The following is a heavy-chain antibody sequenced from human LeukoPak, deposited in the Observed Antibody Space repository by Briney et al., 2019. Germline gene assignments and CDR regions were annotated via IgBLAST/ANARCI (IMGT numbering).Heavy chain of an antibody. V-gene: IGHV1-69*05. CDR1: GFTFSSYA. D-gene: IGHD3-22*01. CDR3: AREAQNYYDSSGPSISNDY. CDR2: IIPIFGTA. J-gene: IGHJ4*02. Sequence: SGGSLRLSCAASGFTFSSYAISWVRQAPGQGLEWMGGIIPIFGTANYAQKFQGRVTITTDESTSTAYMELSSLRSEDTAVYYCAREAQNYYDSSGPSISNDYWGQGTLVTVSS.